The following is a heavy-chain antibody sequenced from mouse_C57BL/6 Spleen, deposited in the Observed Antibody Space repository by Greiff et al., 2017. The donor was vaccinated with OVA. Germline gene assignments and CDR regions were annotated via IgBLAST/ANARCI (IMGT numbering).Heavy chain of an antibody. Sequence: QVQLQQPGAELVKPGASVKMSCKASGYTFTSYWITWVKQRPGQGLEWIGDIYPGSGSTNYNEKFKSKATLTVDTSSSPAYMQLSSLTSEDSAVYYCARYGSFYWYFDVWGTGTTVTVSS. CDR1: GYTFTSYW. D-gene: IGHD1-1*01. V-gene: IGHV1-55*01. CDR3: ARYGSFYWYFDV. CDR2: IYPGSGST. J-gene: IGHJ1*03.